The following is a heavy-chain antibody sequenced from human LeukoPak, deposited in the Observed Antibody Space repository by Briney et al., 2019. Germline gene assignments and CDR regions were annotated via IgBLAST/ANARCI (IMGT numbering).Heavy chain of an antibody. CDR1: GYTFTIYG. CDR2: ISAYNGST. J-gene: IGHJ6*02. V-gene: IGHV1-18*01. CDR3: ARVDIVVVPAAKGPYYYYGMDV. Sequence: ASVTVSCTASGYTFTIYGISWVRQAPGQGLEWRGGISAYNGSTNYAQKLQGRVTMSTDTTTSTEYMEMRNLRSDDTAVYYCARVDIVVVPAAKGPYYYYGMDVWGQGTTVTVSS. D-gene: IGHD2-2*03.